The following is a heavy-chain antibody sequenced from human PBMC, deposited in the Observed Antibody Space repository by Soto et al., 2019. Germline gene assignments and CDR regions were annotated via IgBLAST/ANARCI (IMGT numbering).Heavy chain of an antibody. D-gene: IGHD3-10*01. CDR1: GYTFTSYG. Sequence: ASVKVSCKASGYTFTSYGISWVRQAPGQGLEWMGWISAYNGNTNYAQKLQGRVTMTTDTSTSTAYMELRSLRSDDTAVYYCARDHTVGYYGSGSYYQLYGRDVWGRGTTVTGS. CDR2: ISAYNGNT. J-gene: IGHJ6*02. V-gene: IGHV1-18*04. CDR3: ARDHTVGYYGSGSYYQLYGRDV.